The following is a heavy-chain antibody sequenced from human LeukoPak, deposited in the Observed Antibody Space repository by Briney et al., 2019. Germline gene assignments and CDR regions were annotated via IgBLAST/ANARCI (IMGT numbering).Heavy chain of an antibody. Sequence: PGGSLRLSCAASGFTFSRYWMHWVRQAPGKGLVWVSRADYDGSDTSYADSVRGRFTISRDNAKNTLYLQMNSLSAEDTAVYYCATLRAAGTNYWGQGTLVTVSS. CDR3: ATLRAAGTNY. CDR1: GFTFSRYW. J-gene: IGHJ4*02. D-gene: IGHD6-13*01. CDR2: ADYDGSDT. V-gene: IGHV3-74*01.